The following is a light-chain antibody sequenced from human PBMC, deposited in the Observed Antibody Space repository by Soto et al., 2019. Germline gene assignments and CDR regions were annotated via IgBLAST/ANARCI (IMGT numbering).Light chain of an antibody. J-gene: IGKJ2*01. V-gene: IGKV3-15*01. CDR3: QEYNRWPPEFI. CDR2: EAS. Sequence: ELVMTQSPASLSASPGETVTLSCRDTQTAYKNLAWYQQKPGQAPRLLIFEASTRATGLPARFSGSGSGTEFTLTISSLQSEDSAIYYCQEYNRWPPEFIFGPGTRLEIK. CDR1: QTAYKN.